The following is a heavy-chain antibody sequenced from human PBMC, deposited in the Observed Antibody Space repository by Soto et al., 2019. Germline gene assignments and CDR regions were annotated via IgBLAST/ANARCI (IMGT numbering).Heavy chain of an antibody. CDR3: ARDLTGSYDFRSGYIDY. CDR1: GYTFTSYG. J-gene: IGHJ4*02. D-gene: IGHD3-3*01. Sequence: QVQLVQSGAEVKKPGASVKVSCKASGYTFTSYGISWVRQAPGQGLEWMGWISAYNGNTNYAQKLQGRVTMTTDTSTSTAYMELRGLISDDTAVHYCARDLTGSYDFRSGYIDYWGQGTLVTVSS. V-gene: IGHV1-18*04. CDR2: ISAYNGNT.